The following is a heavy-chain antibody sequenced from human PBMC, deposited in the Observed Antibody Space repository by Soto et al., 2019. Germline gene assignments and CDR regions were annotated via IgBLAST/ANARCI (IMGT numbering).Heavy chain of an antibody. Sequence: QVQLVQPGAEVKKPGASVKVSCEASGYPFDSFDINWVRQAAGQGLEWMGWMNPDSGDTAVAQRCQDRIIMTRTTSNSTADMELSRLTPDDSAVYFCVGQPGGVATPGDDYWGQGTLVTVSS. J-gene: IGHJ4*02. CDR1: GYPFDSFD. D-gene: IGHD2-15*01. V-gene: IGHV1-8*01. CDR3: VGQPGGVATPGDDY. CDR2: MNPDSGDT.